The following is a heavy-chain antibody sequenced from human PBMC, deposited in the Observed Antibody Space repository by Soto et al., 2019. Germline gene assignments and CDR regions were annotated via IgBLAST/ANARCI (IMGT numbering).Heavy chain of an antibody. CDR1: GHTFHSYA. J-gene: IGHJ4*02. Sequence: EVQLLESGGGLVQPGGSLRLSCVASGHTFHSYAMSWVRQAPGKGLEWVSGISGSGGSTYYADSVRGRFTISRDDSKNSLYLQMNGLRAEDTAVYYCAKVSRGIGVVPAALSGGQGTLVTVSS. CDR2: ISGSGGST. CDR3: AKVSRGIGVVPAALS. D-gene: IGHD2-2*01. V-gene: IGHV3-23*01.